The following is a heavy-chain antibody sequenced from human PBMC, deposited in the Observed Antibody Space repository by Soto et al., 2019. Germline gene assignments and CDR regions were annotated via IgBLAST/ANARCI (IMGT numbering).Heavy chain of an antibody. D-gene: IGHD6-13*01. CDR3: ARDLGPPSYSSIDY. Sequence: QVQLVESGGGVVQPGRSLRLSCAASGFTFSSYAMHWVRQAPGKGLEWVAVISYDGSNKYYADSVKGRFTISRDNSKNTLYLQMNSLRAEDTAVYYCARDLGPPSYSSIDYWGQGTLVTVSS. V-gene: IGHV3-30-3*01. CDR1: GFTFSSYA. CDR2: ISYDGSNK. J-gene: IGHJ4*02.